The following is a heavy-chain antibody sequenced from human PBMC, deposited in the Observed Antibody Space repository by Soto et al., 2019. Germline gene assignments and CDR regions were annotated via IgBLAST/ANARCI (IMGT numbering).Heavy chain of an antibody. CDR2: IYYSGST. CDR3: ARMDTAMVIAAAGMDYYYGMDV. J-gene: IGHJ6*02. V-gene: IGHV4-59*01. D-gene: IGHD5-18*01. Sequence: PSETLSLTCTVSGGSISSYYWSWIRQPPGKGLEWIGYIYYSGSTNYNPSLKSRVTISVDTSKNQFSLKLSSVTAADTAVYYCARMDTAMVIAAAGMDYYYGMDVWGQGTKVTVSS. CDR1: GGSISSYY.